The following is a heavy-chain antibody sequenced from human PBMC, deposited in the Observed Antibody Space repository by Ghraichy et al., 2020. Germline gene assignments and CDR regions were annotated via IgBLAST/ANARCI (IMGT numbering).Heavy chain of an antibody. D-gene: IGHD2-15*01. V-gene: IGHV3-74*01. J-gene: IGHJ4*02. CDR1: GFTFSSYW. CDR3: ASGSGGPGLN. Sequence: LSLTCAASGFTFSSYWMHWVRQAPGKGLVWVSRINSDGSSTSYADSVKGRFTISRDNAKNTLYLQMNSLRAEDTAVYYCASGSGGPGLNWGQGTLVTVSS. CDR2: INSDGSST.